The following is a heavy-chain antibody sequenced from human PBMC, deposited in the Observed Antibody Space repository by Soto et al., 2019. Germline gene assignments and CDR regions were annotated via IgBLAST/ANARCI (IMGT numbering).Heavy chain of an antibody. D-gene: IGHD1-1*01. CDR1: GGSISSGGYY. V-gene: IGHV4-31*03. CDR3: ARWPPLEPRVDY. Sequence: QVQLQESGPGLVKPSQTLSLTCTVSGGSISSGGYYWSWIRQHPGKGLEWIGYIYYSGSTYYNPSLKSRVXXXVXPSKNQFSLKLSSVTAADTAVYYCARWPPLEPRVDYWGQGTLVTVSS. J-gene: IGHJ4*02. CDR2: IYYSGST.